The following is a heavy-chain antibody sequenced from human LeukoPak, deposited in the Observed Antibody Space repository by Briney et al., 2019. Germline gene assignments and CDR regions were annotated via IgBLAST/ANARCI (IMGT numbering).Heavy chain of an antibody. CDR2: IWNDGSNK. J-gene: IGHJ4*02. V-gene: IGHV3-33*01. D-gene: IGHD3-10*01. Sequence: PGRSLRLSCAASGLTFSTYGMHWVRQAPGKGLEWMAVIWNDGSNKYYADSVKGRFRPSSGNSKSTLLLQTNTLRAEDTALYYCARASGPFDYCGEGTPVTVSS. CDR3: ARASGPFDY. CDR1: GLTFSTYG.